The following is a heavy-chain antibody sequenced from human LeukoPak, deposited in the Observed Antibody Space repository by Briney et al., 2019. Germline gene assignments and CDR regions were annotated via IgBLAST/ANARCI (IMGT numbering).Heavy chain of an antibody. V-gene: IGHV1-69*04. J-gene: IGHJ5*02. D-gene: IGHD3-10*01. CDR1: GGTFSSYA. Sequence: SVKVSCKASGGTFSSYAISWVRQAPGQGLEWMGRIIPILGIANYAQKFQGRVTITADKSTSTAYMELSSLRSEDTAVYYCVRGSSGYVVRGVSWAWFDPWGQGTLVTVSS. CDR3: VRGSSGYVVRGVSWAWFDP. CDR2: IIPILGIA.